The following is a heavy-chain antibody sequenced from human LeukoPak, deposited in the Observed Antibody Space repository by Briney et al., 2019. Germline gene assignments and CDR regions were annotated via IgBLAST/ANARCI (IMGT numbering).Heavy chain of an antibody. CDR2: IYYSGST. Sequence: SETVSLMCSVCCGSISSYYGMWMRHPPGEGLEWIGHIYYSGSTNYNPSLKSRAPISVDTSKNQSSLKLSSVTAADTAVYYCASCSYPQGAFDIWGQGTMVTVSS. CDR1: CGSISSYY. J-gene: IGHJ3*02. D-gene: IGHD4/OR15-4a*01. CDR3: ASCSYPQGAFDI. V-gene: IGHV4-59*08.